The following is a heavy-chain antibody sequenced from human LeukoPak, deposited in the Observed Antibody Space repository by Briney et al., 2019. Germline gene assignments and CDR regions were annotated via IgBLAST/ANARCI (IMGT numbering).Heavy chain of an antibody. CDR3: ARRDGYNPLYFDY. Sequence: GAPVKVSCKASGYTFTSYDINWVRQATGQGLEWMGWMNPNSGNTGYAQKFQGRVTMTRDTSITTAYMELSSLRSEDTAVYYCARRDGYNPLYFDYWGQGTLVTVSS. J-gene: IGHJ4*02. CDR1: GYTFTSYD. V-gene: IGHV1-8*01. D-gene: IGHD5-24*01. CDR2: MNPNSGNT.